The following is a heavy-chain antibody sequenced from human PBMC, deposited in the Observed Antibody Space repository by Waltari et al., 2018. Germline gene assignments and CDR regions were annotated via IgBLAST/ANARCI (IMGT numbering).Heavy chain of an antibody. CDR1: GGSISSHY. V-gene: IGHV4-59*11. CDR2: INYSGST. Sequence: QVQLQESGPGLVKPSETLSLTCTVSGGSISSHYWSWIRQPPGKGLEWIGYINYSGSTNYNPSLKSRVTISVDTSKNQFSLKLSSVTAADTAVYYCARGGGNYYYGMDVWGQGTMVTVSS. D-gene: IGHD3-16*01. CDR3: ARGGGNYYYGMDV. J-gene: IGHJ6*02.